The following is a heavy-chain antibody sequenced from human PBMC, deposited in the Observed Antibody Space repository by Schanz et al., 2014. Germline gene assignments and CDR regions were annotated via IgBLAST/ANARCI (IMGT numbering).Heavy chain of an antibody. J-gene: IGHJ1*01. CDR1: GFSFSSYS. Sequence: EVQLVESGGGLVQPGESLRLSCAVSGFSFSSYSMSWVRQAPGKGLEWIAYISSGGTTIYYADSVKGRFSVSRDNAEDSLYLQMNSLRDDDTAVYYCARDFWDGYTWGQGTLVTVSS. D-gene: IGHD5-12*01. CDR2: ISSGGTTI. V-gene: IGHV3-48*02. CDR3: ARDFWDGYT.